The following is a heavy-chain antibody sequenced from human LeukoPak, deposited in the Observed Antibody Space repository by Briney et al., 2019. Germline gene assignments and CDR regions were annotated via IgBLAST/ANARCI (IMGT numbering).Heavy chain of an antibody. Sequence: GTLSLSCAASGFTFSSYALSWFRQGQGQGLEGVLAISGSGSSTYYADSVKGRFTISRANTKNNLYLLMKSLRAEDPAVYYCANRRGRYCSSTGCYAGSVPFDYWGQGTLVTVSS. CDR3: ANRRGRYCSSTGCYAGSVPFDY. J-gene: IGHJ4*02. D-gene: IGHD2-2*01. V-gene: IGHV3-23*01. CDR1: GFTFSSYA. CDR2: ISGSGSST.